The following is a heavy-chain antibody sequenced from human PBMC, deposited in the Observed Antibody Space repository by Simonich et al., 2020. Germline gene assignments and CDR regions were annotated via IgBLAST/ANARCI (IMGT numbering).Heavy chain of an antibody. V-gene: IGHV3-23*01. CDR3: ATYYFDY. J-gene: IGHJ4*02. CDR1: GFTFSSYA. Sequence: EVQLLESGGGLVQPGGSLRLSCAASGFTFSSYAMSWGGQAPGKGLELVSAISGSGGRTYYADSVQGRFTISRDNSKNTLYLQMNSLRAEDTAVYYCATYYFDYWGQGTLVTVSS. CDR2: ISGSGGRT.